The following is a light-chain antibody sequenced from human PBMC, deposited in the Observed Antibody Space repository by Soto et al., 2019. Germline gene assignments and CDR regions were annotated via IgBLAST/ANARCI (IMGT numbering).Light chain of an antibody. J-gene: IGKJ1*01. CDR3: QQYNSAPRT. V-gene: IGKV1-27*01. CDR1: QGISNY. Sequence: DIQMTQSPSSLSASVGDRVTITCRASQGISNYLAWYQQKPGKVPKLLIYAASTLQSGVPSRFSGSGSRTPFPLPIRSLQPEDVATYYCQQYNSAPRTFGQGT. CDR2: AAS.